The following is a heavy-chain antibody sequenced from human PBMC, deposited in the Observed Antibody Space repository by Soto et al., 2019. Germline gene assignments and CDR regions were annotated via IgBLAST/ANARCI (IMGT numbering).Heavy chain of an antibody. CDR3: TRYYGDYSSSQGYGMDV. D-gene: IGHD4-17*01. Sequence: QVQLVESGGGVVQPGRSLRLSCAASGFTFSTYGMHWVRQAPGKGLEWVALLWYDGSNKNYADSVKGRFTISRDNSKNTLYLQMNSLSAEDTAVYYCTRYYGDYSSSQGYGMDVWGQGTTVTVSS. V-gene: IGHV3-33*01. J-gene: IGHJ6*02. CDR1: GFTFSTYG. CDR2: LWYDGSNK.